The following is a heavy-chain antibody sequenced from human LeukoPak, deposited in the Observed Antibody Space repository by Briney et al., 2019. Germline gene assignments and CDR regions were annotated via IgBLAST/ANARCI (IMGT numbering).Heavy chain of an antibody. CDR2: INTNTGNP. V-gene: IGHV7-4-1*02. CDR1: GYRLSNYA. CDR3: ATGDGYNFHH. Sequence: ASVKVSCKAFGYRLSNYAMNWVRQAPGQGLEWMGWINTNTGNPTYAQGFSGRFVFSLDTSVSSAYLQISSLKDEDTAVHYCATGDGYNFHHWGQGTLVTVST. D-gene: IGHD5-24*01. J-gene: IGHJ4*02.